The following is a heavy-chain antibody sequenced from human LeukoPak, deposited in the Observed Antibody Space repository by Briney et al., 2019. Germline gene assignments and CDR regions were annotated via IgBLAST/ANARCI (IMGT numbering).Heavy chain of an antibody. D-gene: IGHD1-26*01. CDR3: TRESGAFSPFGF. J-gene: IGHJ4*02. CDR2: VHLSGAS. V-gene: IGHV4-4*02. CDR1: GGSILTTNW. Sequence: SETLSLTCAVSGGSILTTNWWSWVRQPPGKALEWIGEVHLSGASNYNPSLKSRVNMSIDKSKNQLSLELTSVTAADTAIYYCTRESGAFSPFGFWGQGTLVTVSS.